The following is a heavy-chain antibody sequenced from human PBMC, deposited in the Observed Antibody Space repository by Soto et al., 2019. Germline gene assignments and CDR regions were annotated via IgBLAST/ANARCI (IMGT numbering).Heavy chain of an antibody. Sequence: GGSLRLSCAASGFTCSSYAMSWVRQAPGKGLEWVSAISGSGGSTYYADSVKGRFTISRDNSKNTLYLQMNSLRAEDTAVYCCAKVGGNYYFDYWGQGTLVTVSS. CDR1: GFTCSSYA. D-gene: IGHD3-16*01. CDR3: AKVGGNYYFDY. CDR2: ISGSGGST. J-gene: IGHJ4*02. V-gene: IGHV3-23*01.